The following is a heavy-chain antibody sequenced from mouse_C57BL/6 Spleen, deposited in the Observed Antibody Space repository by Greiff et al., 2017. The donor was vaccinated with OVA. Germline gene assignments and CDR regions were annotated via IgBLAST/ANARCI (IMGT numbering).Heavy chain of an antibody. Sequence: QVHVKQPGAELVRPGSSVKLSCKASGYTFTSYWMHWVKQRPIQGLEWIGNIDPSDSETHYNQKFKDKATLTVDKSSSTAYMQLSSLTSEDSAVYYCARAFYYGSTWFAYWGQGTLVTVSA. CDR1: GYTFTSYW. CDR2: IDPSDSET. V-gene: IGHV1-52*01. CDR3: ARAFYYGSTWFAY. D-gene: IGHD1-1*01. J-gene: IGHJ3*01.